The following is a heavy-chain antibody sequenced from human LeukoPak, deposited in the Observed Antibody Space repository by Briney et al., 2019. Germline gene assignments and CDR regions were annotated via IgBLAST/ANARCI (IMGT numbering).Heavy chain of an antibody. Sequence: GGSLRLSCAASGFMFSTYWMSWVRQTPGKGLEWVANIKEDGSEEYYVDSVKGRFTISRDNAESSLYLQMNSLRAEDTAVYYCARDQAMVTVDAFDIWGQGTMVTVSS. CDR1: GFMFSTYW. V-gene: IGHV3-7*01. CDR3: ARDQAMVTVDAFDI. J-gene: IGHJ3*02. D-gene: IGHD5-18*01. CDR2: IKEDGSEE.